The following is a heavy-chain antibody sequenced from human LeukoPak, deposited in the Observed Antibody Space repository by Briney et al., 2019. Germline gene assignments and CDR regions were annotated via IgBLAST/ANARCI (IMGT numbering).Heavy chain of an antibody. Sequence: GGSLRLSCAASGFTFSSYGMHWVRQAPGKGLEWVAFIRYDGSNKYYADSVKGRFTISRDNSKNTLYLQMNSLRAEDTAVYYCAKERRWLQYCDYWGQGTLVTVSS. D-gene: IGHD5-24*01. CDR3: AKERRWLQYCDY. CDR2: IRYDGSNK. J-gene: IGHJ4*02. CDR1: GFTFSSYG. V-gene: IGHV3-30*02.